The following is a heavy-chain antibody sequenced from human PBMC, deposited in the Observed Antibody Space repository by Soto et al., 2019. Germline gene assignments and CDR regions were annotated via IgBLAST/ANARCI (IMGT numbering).Heavy chain of an antibody. V-gene: IGHV3-23*01. D-gene: IGHD7-27*01. Sequence: EVQLLESGGDLVQPGGSLRLSCAASGFTFSNYAMTWVRQAPGKGLEWVSTISGSGDSTYYADSVKGRFTISRDNSKNTLYLQMNSLRVDDTAVYYCATGRQMGYWGQGTQVIVSS. CDR2: ISGSGDST. J-gene: IGHJ4*02. CDR3: ATGRQMGY. CDR1: GFTFSNYA.